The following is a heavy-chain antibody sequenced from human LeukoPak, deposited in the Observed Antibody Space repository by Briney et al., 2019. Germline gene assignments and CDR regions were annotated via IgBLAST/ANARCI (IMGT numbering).Heavy chain of an antibody. CDR1: GFTFSSYG. CDR3: VRSSMAAAGPFDY. D-gene: IGHD6-13*01. CDR2: IWYDGSNK. J-gene: IGHJ4*02. V-gene: IGHV3-33*01. Sequence: GGSLRLSCAASGFTFSSYGMHWVRQAPGKGLEGVTVIWYDGSNKYHADSVKGRFTISRDNSKNTLYLQMNSLRAEDTAVYYCVRSSMAAAGPFDYWGQGILVTVSS.